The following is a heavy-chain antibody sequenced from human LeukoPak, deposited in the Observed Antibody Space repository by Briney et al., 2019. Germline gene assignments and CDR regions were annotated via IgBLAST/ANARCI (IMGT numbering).Heavy chain of an antibody. V-gene: IGHV4-59*01. CDR3: ARDYCSSTTCYDSYYYGMDV. Sequence: SETLSLTCTVSGGSISSYYWSWIRQPPGKGLEWIGYIYHSGSTNYNPSLKSRVTISVDTSKNQFSLKLSSVTAADTAVYYCARDYCSSTTCYDSYYYGMDVWGQGTTVTVSS. CDR2: IYHSGST. CDR1: GGSISSYY. J-gene: IGHJ6*02. D-gene: IGHD2-2*01.